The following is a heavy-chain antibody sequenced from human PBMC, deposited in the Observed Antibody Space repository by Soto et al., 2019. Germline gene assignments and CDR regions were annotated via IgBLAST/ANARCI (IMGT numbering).Heavy chain of an antibody. V-gene: IGHV2-5*02. CDR1: GFSLSTSGVG. CDR3: AHRNPKDNWGSGGHFDY. CDR2: IYWDDDK. D-gene: IGHD7-27*01. J-gene: IGHJ4*02. Sequence: SGPTLVNPTQTLTLTCTFSGFSLSTSGVGVGWIRQPPGKALEWLALIYWDDDKRYSPSLKSRLTITKDTSKNQVVLTMTNMDPVDTATYYCAHRNPKDNWGSGGHFDYWGQGTLVTVSS.